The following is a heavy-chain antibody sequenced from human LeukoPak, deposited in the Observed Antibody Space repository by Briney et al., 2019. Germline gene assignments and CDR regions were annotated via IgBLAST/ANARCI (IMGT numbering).Heavy chain of an antibody. V-gene: IGHV3-23*01. J-gene: IGHJ3*02. CDR3: AKELSGDDAFDI. CDR1: GFTFDDYA. D-gene: IGHD6-19*01. CDR2: ISGSGGST. Sequence: GGSLRLSCAASGFTFDDYAMHWVRQAPGKGLEWVSAISGSGGSTYYADSVKGRFTISRDNSKNTLYLQMNSLRAEDTAVYYCAKELSGDDAFDIWGQGTMVTVSS.